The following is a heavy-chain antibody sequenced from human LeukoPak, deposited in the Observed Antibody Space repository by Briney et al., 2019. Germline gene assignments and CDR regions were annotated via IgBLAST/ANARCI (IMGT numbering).Heavy chain of an antibody. CDR3: ARAIGSGSYYNVYYYYYMDV. Sequence: PGGSLRLSCAASGFTFSSYAMHWVRQAPGKGLEYVSAISSNGGSTYYANSAKGRFTISRDNSKNTLYLQMGSLRAEDTAVYYCARAIGSGSYYNVYYYYYMDVWGKGTTVTISS. D-gene: IGHD3-10*01. CDR1: GFTFSSYA. V-gene: IGHV3-64*01. J-gene: IGHJ6*03. CDR2: ISSNGGST.